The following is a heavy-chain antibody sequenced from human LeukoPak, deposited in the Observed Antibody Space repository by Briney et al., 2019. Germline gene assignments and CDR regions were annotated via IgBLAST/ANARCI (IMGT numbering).Heavy chain of an antibody. J-gene: IGHJ4*02. D-gene: IGHD4-23*01. CDR3: ARDTGTVVDY. Sequence: RASETLSLTCAVYGGSFSGYYWSWIRQPPGKGLEWIGYIYYSGSTNYNPSLKSRVTTSVDTSKNQFSLKLSSVTAADTAVYYCARDTGTVVDYWGQGTLVTVSS. V-gene: IGHV4-59*01. CDR2: IYYSGST. CDR1: GGSFSGYY.